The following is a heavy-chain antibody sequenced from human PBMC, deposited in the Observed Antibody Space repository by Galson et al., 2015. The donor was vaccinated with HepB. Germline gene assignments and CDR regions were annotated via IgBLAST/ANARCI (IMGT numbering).Heavy chain of an antibody. CDR2: ISSSSSYI. CDR3: ARDSSGWYYFDY. J-gene: IGHJ4*02. Sequence: SLRLSCAASGFTFSSYSMNWVRQAPGKGLEWVSSISSSSSYIYYADSVKGRFTISRDNAKNSLYLQMNSLRAEDTAVYYCARDSSGWYYFDYWGQGTTVTVSS. D-gene: IGHD6-19*01. CDR1: GFTFSSYS. V-gene: IGHV3-21*01.